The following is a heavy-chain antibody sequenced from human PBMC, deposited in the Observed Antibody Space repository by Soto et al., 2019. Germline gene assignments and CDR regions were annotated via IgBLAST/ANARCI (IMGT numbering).Heavy chain of an antibody. D-gene: IGHD5-12*01. CDR1: GFTFSSYA. CDR2: ISGSGGST. J-gene: IGHJ6*02. V-gene: IGHV3-23*01. CDR3: AKDKGYGGYDLVDYYYCGMDV. Sequence: EVQLLESGGGLVQPGGYLRLSCAASGFTFSSYAMSSVRQAPGKGLEWVSAISGSGGSTYYADSVKGRFTMSRDNSKNTLYLQMNSLRAEDTAVYYCAKDKGYGGYDLVDYYYCGMDVWGQGTTVTVSS.